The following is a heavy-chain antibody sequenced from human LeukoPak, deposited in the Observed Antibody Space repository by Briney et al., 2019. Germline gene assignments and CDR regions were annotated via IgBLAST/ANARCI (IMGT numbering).Heavy chain of an antibody. CDR3: ASHHFYDSSGYYIDAFDI. CDR2: MYYSGNT. Sequence: SETLSLTFTVSGGSITSYYWSWIRQPPGKGLEWIGYMYYSGNTGHNPSLKSRVTISLDTSKNQFSLKLNPVTAADTAVYYCASHHFYDSSGYYIDAFDIWGQGTMVTVSS. CDR1: GGSITSYY. D-gene: IGHD3-22*01. J-gene: IGHJ3*02. V-gene: IGHV4-59*08.